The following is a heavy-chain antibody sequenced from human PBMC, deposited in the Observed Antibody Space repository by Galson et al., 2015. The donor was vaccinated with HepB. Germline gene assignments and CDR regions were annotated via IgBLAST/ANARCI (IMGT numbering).Heavy chain of an antibody. CDR3: AKDQMRFLEWAPPRGYFDGMDV. CDR2: ISGSGGST. Sequence: SLRLSCAASGFTFSSYAMSWVRQAPGKGLEWVSLISGSGGSTYYADSVKGRFTISRDNSKNTLYLQMNSLRAEDTAVYYCAKDQMRFLEWAPPRGYFDGMDVWGQGTTVTVSS. CDR1: GFTFSSYA. D-gene: IGHD3-3*01. V-gene: IGHV3-23*01. J-gene: IGHJ6*02.